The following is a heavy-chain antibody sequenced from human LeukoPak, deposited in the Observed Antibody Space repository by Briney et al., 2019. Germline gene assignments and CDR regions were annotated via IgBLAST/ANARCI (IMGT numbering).Heavy chain of an antibody. J-gene: IGHJ4*02. V-gene: IGHV4-38-2*01. CDR2: IYRSGST. D-gene: IGHD3-10*01. Sequence: SETLSLTCAVSGYSISSGYYWGWIRPPPGKGLEWIGSIYRSGSTYYNPSLKSRVTISVDTSKNQFSLKLSSVTAADTAVYYCARVRGSGSYKNFDYWGQGTLVTVSS. CDR1: GYSISSGYY. CDR3: ARVRGSGSYKNFDY.